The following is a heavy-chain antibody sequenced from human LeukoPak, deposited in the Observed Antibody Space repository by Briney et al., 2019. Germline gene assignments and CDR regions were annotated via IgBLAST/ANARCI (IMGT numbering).Heavy chain of an antibody. J-gene: IGHJ6*03. CDR3: TTGTVMAVTTYYYYYYYMDV. V-gene: IGHV3-15*01. CDR2: IKSKTDCRTT. D-gene: IGHD4-11*01. CDR1: GFTFSNSC. Sequence: GGSLRLSCAASGFTFSNSCMSWVRQAPGKGLEWVGRIKSKTDCRTTDYATPVKGRFTISRDDSKNTLYLQMNSLKTEDTAVYYCTTGTVMAVTTYYYYYYYMDVWGKGTTVTVSS.